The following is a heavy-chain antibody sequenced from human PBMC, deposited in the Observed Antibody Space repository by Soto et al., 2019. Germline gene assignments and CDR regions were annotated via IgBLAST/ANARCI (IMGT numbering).Heavy chain of an antibody. CDR1: GYSISSSNW. V-gene: IGHV4-28*01. D-gene: IGHD1-26*01. CDR3: ARREIQGPIDY. Sequence: SETLSLTCAVSGYSISSSNWWVWIRQPPGKGLEWIGYIYYSGTTYYNPSLKSRVTMSVDTSKNQFSLKLTSVTAVDTAVYYCARREIQGPIDYWGQGTLVTVSS. J-gene: IGHJ4*02. CDR2: IYYSGTT.